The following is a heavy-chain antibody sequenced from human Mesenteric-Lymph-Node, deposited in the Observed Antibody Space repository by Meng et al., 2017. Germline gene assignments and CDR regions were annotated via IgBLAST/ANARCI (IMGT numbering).Heavy chain of an antibody. Sequence: QLQRQWSGPGLVKPSETSSLPCAVSVGSISSINGWTWVRQPPGKGLEWIGEIYHSGSTNYNPSLKSRVTMSVDTSKNQFSLKLSSVTAADTAVYYCARDLCSGGSCYPSHWGQGTLVTVSS. CDR2: IYHSGST. CDR3: ARDLCSGGSCYPSH. J-gene: IGHJ4*02. CDR1: VGSISSING. D-gene: IGHD2-15*01. V-gene: IGHV4-4*02.